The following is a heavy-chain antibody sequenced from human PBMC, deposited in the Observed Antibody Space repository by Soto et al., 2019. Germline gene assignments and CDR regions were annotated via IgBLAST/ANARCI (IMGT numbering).Heavy chain of an antibody. V-gene: IGHV3-48*03. CDR1: GFTFSSSV. J-gene: IGHJ4*02. D-gene: IGHD3-16*01. Sequence: EVQLVESGGGLVQPGGSLRLSRAASGFTFSSSVMSWVRQAPGKGLEWVSDIGSRSSAIFYADSVKGRFSISRDNAKNSLYLQMNSLRAEDTAVYYCARFFGEYSYGQRYLGDWGQGTLVSVSS. CDR2: IGSRSSAI. CDR3: ARFFGEYSYGQRYLGD.